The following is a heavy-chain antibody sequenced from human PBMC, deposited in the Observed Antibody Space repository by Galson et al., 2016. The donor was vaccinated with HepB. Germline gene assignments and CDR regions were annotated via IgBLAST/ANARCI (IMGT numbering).Heavy chain of an antibody. CDR1: GGSIRSSPYY. Sequence: LSLTCIVSGGSIRSSPYYWGWNRQSPGKGLEWIVSLHYTGSNYYNPSLKSRVTISVDTYKNQFPLKVNPVTPADTAGYFEAEVTNSRTWYDDHWGQGTLVTVSS. CDR3: AEVTNSRTWYDDH. D-gene: IGHD6-13*01. J-gene: IGHJ5*02. V-gene: IGHV4-39*06. CDR2: LHYTGSN.